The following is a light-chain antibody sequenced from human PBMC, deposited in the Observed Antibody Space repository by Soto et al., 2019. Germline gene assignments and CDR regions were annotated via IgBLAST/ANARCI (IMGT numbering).Light chain of an antibody. J-gene: IGLJ1*01. Sequence: QSALTQPASVSGSPGQSITISCTGTSSDVGGYNYVSWYQQHPGKAPKLMIYEVTNRPSGVSNRFSGSKSGNTASLTISGLQAEDEADSYCSSYTSSSILGVFGTGTKLTVL. V-gene: IGLV2-14*01. CDR3: SSYTSSSILGV. CDR1: SSDVGGYNY. CDR2: EVT.